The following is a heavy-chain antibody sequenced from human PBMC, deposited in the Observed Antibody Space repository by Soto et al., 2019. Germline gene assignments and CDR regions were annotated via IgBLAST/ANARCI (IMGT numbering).Heavy chain of an antibody. J-gene: IGHJ3*02. CDR2: ISGSGGST. CDR3: AKDREVLLWFGELSRDAFDI. D-gene: IGHD3-10*01. V-gene: IGHV3-23*01. CDR1: GFTFSSYA. Sequence: PGGSLRLSCAASGFTFSSYAMSWVRQAPGKGLEWVPAISGSGGSTYYADSVKGRFTISRDNSKNTLYLQMNSLRAEDTAVYYCAKDREVLLWFGELSRDAFDIWGQGTMVTVSS.